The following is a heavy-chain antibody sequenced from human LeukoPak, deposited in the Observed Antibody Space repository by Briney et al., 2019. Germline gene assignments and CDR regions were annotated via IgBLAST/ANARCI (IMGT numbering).Heavy chain of an antibody. J-gene: IGHJ4*02. Sequence: PGGSLRLSCAASGFTFSDNYMTWVRQAPGKGREWLSYISGNGGVIQYADSVKGRFTISRDNAKNLLYLQMDSLRVEDTAIYYCARDPRTVRIWGQGTLVTVSS. CDR3: ARDPRTVRI. D-gene: IGHD1-1*01. CDR2: ISGNGGVI. V-gene: IGHV3-11*04. CDR1: GFTFSDNY.